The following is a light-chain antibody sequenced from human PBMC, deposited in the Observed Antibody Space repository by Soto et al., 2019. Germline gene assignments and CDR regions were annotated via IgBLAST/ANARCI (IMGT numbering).Light chain of an antibody. J-gene: IGKJ2*01. V-gene: IGKV3-11*01. CDR3: QQRSGWYT. CDR1: QSVSTY. CDR2: DAS. Sequence: DIVLTQSPATLYFSRVERAILSCRASQSVSTYLAWYQQRPGQAPRLLIYDASNRATGIPARFSGSGSGTDFTLTISSLEPEDFAIYYCQQRSGWYTFGQGTKVDIK.